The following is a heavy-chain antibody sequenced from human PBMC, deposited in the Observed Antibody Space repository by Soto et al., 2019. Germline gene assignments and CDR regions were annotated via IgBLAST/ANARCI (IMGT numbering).Heavy chain of an antibody. CDR1: GGSISSYY. Sequence: SETLSLTCTVSGGSISSYYWSWIRQPPGKGLEWIGYIYYSGSTNYNPSFKSRVTISVDTSKNQFSLKLSSVTAADTAVYYCARDLAVAGYDAFDIWGQGTMVTVSS. CDR2: IYYSGST. CDR3: ARDLAVAGYDAFDI. D-gene: IGHD6-19*01. V-gene: IGHV4-59*01. J-gene: IGHJ3*02.